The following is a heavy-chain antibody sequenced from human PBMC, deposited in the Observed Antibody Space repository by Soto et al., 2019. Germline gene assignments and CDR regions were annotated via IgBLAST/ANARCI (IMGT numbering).Heavy chain of an antibody. Sequence: SETLSLTCTVSGGSISSSSYYWGWIRQPPGKGLEWIGSIYYSGSTYYNPSLKSRVTISVDTSKNQFSLKLSSVSAADTAVYYCARRLYYDSSGFEGGGMDVWGQGTTVTVSS. CDR2: IYYSGST. CDR3: ARRLYYDSSGFEGGGMDV. V-gene: IGHV4-39*01. CDR1: GGSISSSSYY. J-gene: IGHJ6*02. D-gene: IGHD3-22*01.